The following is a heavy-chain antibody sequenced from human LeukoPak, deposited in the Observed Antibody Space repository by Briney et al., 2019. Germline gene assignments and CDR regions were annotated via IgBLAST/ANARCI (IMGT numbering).Heavy chain of an antibody. CDR2: IYSGGST. CDR3: AKDQLGGLVRRTDY. V-gene: IGHV3-66*01. CDR1: GFTVSSNY. D-gene: IGHD6-19*01. Sequence: PGGSLRLSCAASGFTVSSNYMSWVRQAPGKGLEWVSVIYSGGSTYYADSVKGRFTISRDNSKNTLYLQMNSLRAEDTAVYYCAKDQLGGLVRRTDYWGQGTLVTVSS. J-gene: IGHJ4*02.